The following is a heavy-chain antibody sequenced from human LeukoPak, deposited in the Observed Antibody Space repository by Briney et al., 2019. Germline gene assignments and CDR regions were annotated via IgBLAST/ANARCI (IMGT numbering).Heavy chain of an antibody. CDR2: IKQDGSEK. D-gene: IGHD3-22*01. J-gene: IGHJ4*02. Sequence: PGGSLRLSCAASGFTFSSCYMSWVRHAPGKGLEWVASIKQDGSEKYYVDSVKGRFTISRDNAKNSLYLQMNNLRAGDTAVYFCAKRGVVIRVILVGFHKEAYYFDSWGQGALVTVSS. CDR3: AKRGVVIRVILVGFHKEAYYFDS. V-gene: IGHV3-7*03. CDR1: GFTFSSCY.